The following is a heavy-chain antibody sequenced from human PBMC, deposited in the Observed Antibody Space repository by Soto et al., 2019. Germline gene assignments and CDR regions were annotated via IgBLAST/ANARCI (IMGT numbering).Heavy chain of an antibody. V-gene: IGHV4-34*01. Sequence: SETLSLTCAVYGGSFSGYYWSWIRQPPGKGLEWIGEINHSGSTNYNPSLKSRVTISVDTSKNQFSLKLSSVTAADTAGYYCARGNLLMVRGLISVGARRQNAGYMDVWGKGTTVTVSS. CDR2: INHSGST. D-gene: IGHD3-10*01. J-gene: IGHJ6*03. CDR1: GGSFSGYY. CDR3: ARGNLLMVRGLISVGARRQNAGYMDV.